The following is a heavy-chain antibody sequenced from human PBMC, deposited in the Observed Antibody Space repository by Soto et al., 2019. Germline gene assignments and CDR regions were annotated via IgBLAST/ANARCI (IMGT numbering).Heavy chain of an antibody. CDR2: IYPGDSDT. Sequence: GESLKISCKGSGYSFTSYWIGWVRQMPGKGLEWMGIIYPGDSDTRYSPSFQGQVTISADKSISTAYLQWSSLKASDTAMYYCASLYYYDRSGYSRGGNDAFDIWGQGTMVTVSS. CDR3: ASLYYYDRSGYSRGGNDAFDI. CDR1: GYSFTSYW. D-gene: IGHD3-22*01. J-gene: IGHJ3*02. V-gene: IGHV5-51*01.